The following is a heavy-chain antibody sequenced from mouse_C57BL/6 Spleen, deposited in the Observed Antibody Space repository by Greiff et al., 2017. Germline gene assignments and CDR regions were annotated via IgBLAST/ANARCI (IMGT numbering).Heavy chain of an antibody. Sequence: QVQLQQSGPELVKPGASVKLSCKASGYTFTSYDINWVKQRPGQGLEWIGWIYPRDGSTKYNEKFKGKATLTVDTSSSTVYMELHRLTSEDSAVYFGARGGLRREVAWFAYWGQGTLVTVSA. V-gene: IGHV1-85*01. D-gene: IGHD2-4*01. CDR2: IYPRDGST. CDR1: GYTFTSYD. CDR3: ARGGLRREVAWFAY. J-gene: IGHJ3*01.